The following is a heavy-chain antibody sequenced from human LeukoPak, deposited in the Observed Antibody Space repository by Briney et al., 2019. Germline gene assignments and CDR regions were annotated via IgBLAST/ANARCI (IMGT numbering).Heavy chain of an antibody. Sequence: SGGSLRLSCAASGFTFSSYEMNWVRQAPGKGLEWVSYISSSGSTIYYADSVKGRFTISRDNAKNSLYLQMNSLRAEDTAVYYCARVTMVREGGMDVWGKGTTVTISS. CDR2: ISSSGSTI. CDR1: GFTFSSYE. J-gene: IGHJ6*03. D-gene: IGHD3-10*01. CDR3: ARVTMVREGGMDV. V-gene: IGHV3-48*03.